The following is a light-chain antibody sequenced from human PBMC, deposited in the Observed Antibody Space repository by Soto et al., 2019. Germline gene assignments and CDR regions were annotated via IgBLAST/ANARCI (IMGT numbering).Light chain of an antibody. CDR3: QQYGSWPPEIT. Sequence: EIVMTQSPATLSVSPGERATLSCRASQSVSSSLACYQQKHGQAPGLLIYGASTRATGIPARFSGGGSGTEFTLTITSLQSEDFAIYYCQQYGSWPPEITFGQGTRLEIK. CDR1: QSVSSS. J-gene: IGKJ5*01. CDR2: GAS. V-gene: IGKV3-15*01.